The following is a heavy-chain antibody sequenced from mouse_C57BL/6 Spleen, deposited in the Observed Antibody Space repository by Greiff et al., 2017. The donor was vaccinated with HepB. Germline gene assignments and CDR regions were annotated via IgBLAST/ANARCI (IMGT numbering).Heavy chain of an antibody. V-gene: IGHV1-76*01. CDR1: GYTFTDYY. D-gene: IGHD2-12*01. J-gene: IGHJ3*01. Sequence: VQLQQSGAELVRPGASVKLSCKASGYTFTDYYINWVKQRPGQGLEWIARIYPGSGNTYYNEKFKGKATLTAEKSSSTAYMQLSSLTSEDSAVYCCARYDGGGFAYWGQGTLVTVSA. CDR3: ARYDGGGFAY. CDR2: IYPGSGNT.